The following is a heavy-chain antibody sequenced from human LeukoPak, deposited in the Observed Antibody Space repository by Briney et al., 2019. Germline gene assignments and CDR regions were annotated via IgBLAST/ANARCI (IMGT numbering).Heavy chain of an antibody. Sequence: GGSLRLSCTASGFTFGDYAMSWVRQAPGKGLVWVARIHSDGIGTIYADSVKGRFTISRDNAKNTVSLQMNSLRAEDTAVYYCARGGVGCFDYWGQGTLVTVSS. CDR2: IHSDGIGT. J-gene: IGHJ4*02. CDR1: GFTFGDYA. CDR3: ARGGVGCFDY. D-gene: IGHD6-19*01. V-gene: IGHV3-74*01.